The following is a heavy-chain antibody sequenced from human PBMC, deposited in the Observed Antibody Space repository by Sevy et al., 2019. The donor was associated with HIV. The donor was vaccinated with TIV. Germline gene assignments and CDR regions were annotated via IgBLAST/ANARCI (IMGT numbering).Heavy chain of an antibody. CDR1: GFTFSNYW. CDR2: IKKDGTEK. V-gene: IGHV3-7*03. J-gene: IGHJ6*02. CDR3: ARDCSSTTCLWGLDF. Sequence: GGSLRLSCAASGFTFSNYWMSWVRQAPGKGLEWVATIKKDGTEKYYVDSVRARFTMSRDNAKNSLYLHMNSLRVEDPALYYCARDCSSTTCLWGLDFWGQGTTVTVSS. D-gene: IGHD2-2*01.